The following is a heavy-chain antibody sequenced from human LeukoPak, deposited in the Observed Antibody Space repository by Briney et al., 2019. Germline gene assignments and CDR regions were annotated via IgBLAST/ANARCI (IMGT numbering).Heavy chain of an antibody. CDR3: ARDCCSSTSWQYGMDV. CDR1: GYSFTSYW. J-gene: IGHJ6*02. Sequence: GESLKISCKGSGYSFTSYWIGWVRQMPGKALEWMGIIYPGDSDTRYSPSFQGQVTISADKSISTAYLQWSSLKASDTAMYYCARDCCSSTSWQYGMDVWGQGTTVTVSS. CDR2: IYPGDSDT. D-gene: IGHD2-2*01. V-gene: IGHV5-51*01.